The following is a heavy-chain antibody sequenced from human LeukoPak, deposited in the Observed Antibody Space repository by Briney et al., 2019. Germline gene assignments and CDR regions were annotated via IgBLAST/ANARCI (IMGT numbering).Heavy chain of an antibody. CDR1: GGSISSGGYY. J-gene: IGHJ2*01. CDR3: ASRTTVRSWYFDL. CDR2: IYYSGST. D-gene: IGHD4-17*01. Sequence: PSETLSLTCTVSGGSISSGGYYWSWIRQHPGKALEWIGYIYYSGSTYYNPSLKSRVTISVDTSKNQFSLKLSSVTAADTAVYYCASRTTVRSWYFDLWGRGTLVTVSS. V-gene: IGHV4-31*03.